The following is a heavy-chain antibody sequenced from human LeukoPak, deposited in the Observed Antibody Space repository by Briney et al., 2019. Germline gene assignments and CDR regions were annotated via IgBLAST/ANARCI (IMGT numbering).Heavy chain of an antibody. D-gene: IGHD6-13*01. CDR2: ISGSGGST. V-gene: IGHV3-23*01. CDR3: AKGGSWYYFDY. CDR1: GFTFSSYA. J-gene: IGHJ4*02. Sequence: QTGGSLRLSCAAPGFTFSSYAMSWVRQAPGKGLEWVSAISGSGGSTYYADSVKGRFTISRDNSKNTLYLQMNCLRAEDTAVYYCAKGGSWYYFDYWGQGTLVTVSS.